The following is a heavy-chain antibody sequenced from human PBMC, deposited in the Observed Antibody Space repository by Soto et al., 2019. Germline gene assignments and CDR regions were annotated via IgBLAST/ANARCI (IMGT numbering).Heavy chain of an antibody. V-gene: IGHV3-23*01. J-gene: IGHJ3*02. CDR3: AIDATSDAFEI. D-gene: IGHD1-26*01. CDR1: GFTFSSYA. Sequence: GSLRLSCADSGFTFSSYAMSWVRQAPGKGLEWVSAISGSGGSTYYADSENGRSTNSRDNSKNTLDLQMNSLRSEDTAVYYCAIDATSDAFEIWGQGTMDT. CDR2: ISGSGGST.